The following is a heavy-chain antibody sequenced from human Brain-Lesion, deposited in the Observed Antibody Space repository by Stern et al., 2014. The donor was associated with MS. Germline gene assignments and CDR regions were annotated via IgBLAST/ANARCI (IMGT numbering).Heavy chain of an antibody. V-gene: IGHV4-39*01. CDR1: GGSVSSTSYA. CDR3: AGEEDIRYCSGGSCTGNWFDP. J-gene: IGHJ5*02. Sequence: QVQLQESGPGLVKPSETLSLTCTVAGGSVSSTSYAWAWIRQPPGKGLEWIGTIYYSGNTYYSPSLKSRLTLSPDTSKNQFSLQLRSVTAADTAVYYCAGEEDIRYCSGGSCTGNWFDPWGQGTLVTVSS. D-gene: IGHD2-15*01. CDR2: IYYSGNT.